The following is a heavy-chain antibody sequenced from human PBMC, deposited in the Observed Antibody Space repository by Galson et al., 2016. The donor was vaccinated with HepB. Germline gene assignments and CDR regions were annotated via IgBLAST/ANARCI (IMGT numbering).Heavy chain of an antibody. J-gene: IGHJ4*02. CDR2: IDPSDSYT. D-gene: IGHD5-12*01. V-gene: IGHV5-10-1*01. CDR3: ARHGGYSGFFFDY. CDR1: GYSLTNYW. Sequence: QSGAEVKKPGESLRISCKGSGYSLTNYWISWVRQMPGQGLEWLGRIDPSDSYTDYSPSFQGHVTISADKSISTAYLQWSSLKASDTALYFGARHGGYSGFFFDYWGQGTLVTVSS.